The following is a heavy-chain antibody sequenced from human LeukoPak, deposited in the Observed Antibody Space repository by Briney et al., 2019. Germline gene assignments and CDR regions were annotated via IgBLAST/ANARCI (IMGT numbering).Heavy chain of an antibody. J-gene: IGHJ6*02. V-gene: IGHV4-31*03. CDR3: ATDTVRRVYGMDV. D-gene: IGHD4-11*01. Sequence: NPSQTLSLTCTVSGGSISSGGYYWSWIRQHPGKGLEWIGYIYYSGSTYYNPSLKSRVTISVDTSKNQFSLKLSSVTAADTAVYYCATDTVRRVYGMDVWGQGTTVTVSS. CDR1: GGSISSGGYY. CDR2: IYYSGST.